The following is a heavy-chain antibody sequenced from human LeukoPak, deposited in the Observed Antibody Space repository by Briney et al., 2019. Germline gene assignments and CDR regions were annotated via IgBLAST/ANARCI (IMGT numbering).Heavy chain of an antibody. CDR2: ISAYNGNT. CDR3: ARDGSSSSFDY. D-gene: IGHD6-6*01. Sequence: ASVTVSCKASGYTFTSYGISWVRQAPGQGPEWMGWISAYNGNTNYAQKLQRRVTMTTHTSTSTAYMQLRSLRSDDTAVYYCARDGSSSSFDYWGQGTLVTVSS. V-gene: IGHV1-18*01. J-gene: IGHJ4*02. CDR1: GYTFTSYG.